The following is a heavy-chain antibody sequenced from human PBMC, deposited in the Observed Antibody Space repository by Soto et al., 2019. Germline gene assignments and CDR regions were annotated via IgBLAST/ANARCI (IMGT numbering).Heavy chain of an antibody. CDR2: INPNSGGT. CDR3: ARGRDIVSPGN. Sequence: QVQLVQSGAEVKKPGASVKVSCKASGYTFTGYQIHWVRQAPGQGLEWMGWINPNSGGTNYAQKFQGRVTMTRDTYITTAYMELNRLTSDDTAVYYCARGRDIVSPGNWGQGTLVSVSS. CDR1: GYTFTGYQ. V-gene: IGHV1-2*02. J-gene: IGHJ4*02. D-gene: IGHD2-15*01.